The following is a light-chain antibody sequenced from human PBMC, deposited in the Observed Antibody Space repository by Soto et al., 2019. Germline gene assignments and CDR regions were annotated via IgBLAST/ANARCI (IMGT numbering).Light chain of an antibody. Sequence: EIVLTQSPGTLSLSPGERATLSCRASQSVGSSNLAWYQQKSGQAPRLLIYGASARATGIPDRFSGSGSGADFTLTISRLEPEDFAVYYCQQYGSSPETFGQGTNLEI. CDR1: QSVGSSN. V-gene: IGKV3-20*01. CDR2: GAS. CDR3: QQYGSSPET. J-gene: IGKJ2*01.